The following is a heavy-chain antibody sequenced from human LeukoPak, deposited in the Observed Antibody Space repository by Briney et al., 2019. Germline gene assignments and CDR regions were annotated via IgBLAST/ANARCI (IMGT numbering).Heavy chain of an antibody. Sequence: ASVKVSCKASGGTFSSYAISWVRQAPGQGLEWMGGIIPIFGTANYAQKFQGRVTITTDESTSTAYMELSSLRSEDTAVYYCARDRCSSTSCLSKNWFDPWGQGTLVTVSS. D-gene: IGHD2-2*01. V-gene: IGHV1-69*05. J-gene: IGHJ5*02. CDR3: ARDRCSSTSCLSKNWFDP. CDR1: GGTFSSYA. CDR2: IIPIFGTA.